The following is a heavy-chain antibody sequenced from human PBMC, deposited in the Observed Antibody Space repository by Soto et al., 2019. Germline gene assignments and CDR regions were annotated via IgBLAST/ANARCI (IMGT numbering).Heavy chain of an antibody. CDR2: IFGSGGST. V-gene: IGHV3-23*01. CDR1: GFTFSRNA. Sequence: EVQLLESGGGLVQPGESLRLSCAVSGFTFSRNAMTWVRQAPGKGLEWVSTIFGSGGSTYYADSVKGRFTISRDSSKNTLYLQMNSLRVEDTAVYFCASHGGSYLPFDFWGQGTLVSVSS. CDR3: ASHGGSYLPFDF. D-gene: IGHD1-26*01. J-gene: IGHJ4*02.